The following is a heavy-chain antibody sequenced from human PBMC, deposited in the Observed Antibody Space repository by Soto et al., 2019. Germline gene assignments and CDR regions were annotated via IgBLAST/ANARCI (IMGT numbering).Heavy chain of an antibody. CDR3: AKDVVVGATTGLGDYYYYYGMDV. Sequence: GGSLRLSCGASGFTFSSHGMRWVRQAPGKGLEWVAVISYDGSNKYYADSVKGRFTISRDNSKNTLYLQMNSLRAEDTAVYYCAKDVVVGATTGLGDYYYYYGMDVWGQGTMVTVSS. V-gene: IGHV3-30*18. CDR1: GFTFSSHG. J-gene: IGHJ6*02. D-gene: IGHD1-26*01. CDR2: ISYDGSNK.